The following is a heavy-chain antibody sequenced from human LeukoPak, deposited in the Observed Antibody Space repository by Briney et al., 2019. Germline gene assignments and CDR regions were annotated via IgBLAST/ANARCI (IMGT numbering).Heavy chain of an antibody. CDR2: MNPNSGNT. J-gene: IGHJ5*02. CDR1: GYTFTSYD. V-gene: IGHV1-8*01. CDR3: ASSQVGDNWFDP. Sequence: EASVKVSCKASGYTFTSYDINWVRQATGQGLEWMGWMNPNSGNTGYAQKFQGRVTMTRNTSISTAYMELSSLRSEDTAVYYCASSQVGDNWFDPWGQGTLVTVSS.